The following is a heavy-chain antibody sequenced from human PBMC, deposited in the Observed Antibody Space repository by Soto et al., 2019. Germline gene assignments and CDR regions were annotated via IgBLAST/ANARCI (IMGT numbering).Heavy chain of an antibody. J-gene: IGHJ6*02. CDR1: GYNFTNYW. CDR2: IYPDDSDT. D-gene: IGHD1-26*01. Sequence: LGESLKISCKGSGYNFTNYWIGWVRQMPGKGLEWMGIIYPDDSDTRYSPSFQGQVTISVDKSISAAYLQWGSLKASDTAMYFCARQEGATVLFYYGMDVWGQGTTVTVSS. V-gene: IGHV5-51*01. CDR3: ARQEGATVLFYYGMDV.